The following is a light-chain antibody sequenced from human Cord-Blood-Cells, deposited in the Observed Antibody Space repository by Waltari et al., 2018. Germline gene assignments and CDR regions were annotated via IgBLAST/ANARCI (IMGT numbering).Light chain of an antibody. CDR2: AAS. CDR1: QGISNS. Sequence: DIQMTQSSSSLSASVGDRVTITCRASQGISNSLAWYQQKPGKAPKLLLYAASRLESGVPSRFSGSGSGTDYTLTISSLQPEDFATYYCQQYYSTPITFGQGTRLEIK. V-gene: IGKV1-NL1*01. J-gene: IGKJ5*01. CDR3: QQYYSTPIT.